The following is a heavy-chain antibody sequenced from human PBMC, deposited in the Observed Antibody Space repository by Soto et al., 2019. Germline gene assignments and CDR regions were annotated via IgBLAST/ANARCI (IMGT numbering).Heavy chain of an antibody. D-gene: IGHD4-17*01. Sequence: EVHLVESGGGLVQPGGSLRLSCAASGFTFSTYWMSWVRQAPGKGLEWVANIKQDGNEKYYADSVKGRFTISRDNAKNSLYLQMNSLRADDTAVYYCASDPTYGGVDKDWGQGTLVTVSS. CDR1: GFTFSTYW. CDR2: IKQDGNEK. J-gene: IGHJ4*02. CDR3: ASDPTYGGVDKD. V-gene: IGHV3-7*01.